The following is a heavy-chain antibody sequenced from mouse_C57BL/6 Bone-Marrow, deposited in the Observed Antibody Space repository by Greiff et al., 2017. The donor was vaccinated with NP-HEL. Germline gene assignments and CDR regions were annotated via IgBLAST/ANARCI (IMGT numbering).Heavy chain of an antibody. D-gene: IGHD2-12*01. CDR3: ARQHYSPYYFDY. CDR2: INPNNGGT. J-gene: IGHJ2*01. Sequence: EVQVVESGPELVKPGASVKIPCKAFGYTFTDYNMDWVKQSHGKSLEWLGDINPNNGGTIYNQKFKGKATLTVDKSSSTAYMELRSLTSEDTAVYYCARQHYSPYYFDYWGQGTTLTVSS. CDR1: GYTFTDYN. V-gene: IGHV1-18*01.